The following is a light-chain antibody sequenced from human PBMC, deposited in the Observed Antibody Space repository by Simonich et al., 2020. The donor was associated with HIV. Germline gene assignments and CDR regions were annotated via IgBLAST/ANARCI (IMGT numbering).Light chain of an antibody. Sequence: IQLTQSPSFLSAPVGDRVTITCRASQGISSYLAWYQQKPGKAPKLLIYAASTLQSGVPSRFSGSGSGTEFTLTISSLQPNDSATYYCQQYNIFSWTFGQGTKVEIK. CDR3: QQYNIFSWT. CDR1: QGISSY. CDR2: AAS. J-gene: IGKJ1*01. V-gene: IGKV1-9*01.